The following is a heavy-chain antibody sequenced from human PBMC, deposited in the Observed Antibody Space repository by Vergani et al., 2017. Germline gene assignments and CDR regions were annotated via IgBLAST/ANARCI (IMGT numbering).Heavy chain of an antibody. D-gene: IGHD3-22*01. CDR3: ARLYGRDSSGSKYFYY. Sequence: EVQLVQSGAEVKKPGESLKISCQISGYSFTNYWIGWVRQMPGKGLEWMGIIHPADSDTRYSPFFQGQVTISVDKSISTAYLQRSSLRASDSAMYYCARLYGRDSSGSKYFYYWGQGTLVTVSS. CDR2: IHPADSDT. CDR1: GYSFTNYW. J-gene: IGHJ4*02. V-gene: IGHV5-51*01.